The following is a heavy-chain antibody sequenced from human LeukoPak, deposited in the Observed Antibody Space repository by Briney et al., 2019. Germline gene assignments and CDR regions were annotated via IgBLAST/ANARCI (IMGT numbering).Heavy chain of an antibody. J-gene: IGHJ5*02. D-gene: IGHD3-22*01. V-gene: IGHV4-61*02. Sequence: SETLSLTCTVSGGSISSGSYSWSWIRQPAGKGLEWIGRIYTSGNTNYNPSLKSRVTISVDTSKNQFSLKLSSVTAADTAVYYCARVARAYYDSSPNWFDPWGQGTLVTVSS. CDR2: IYTSGNT. CDR1: GGSISSGSYS. CDR3: ARVARAYYDSSPNWFDP.